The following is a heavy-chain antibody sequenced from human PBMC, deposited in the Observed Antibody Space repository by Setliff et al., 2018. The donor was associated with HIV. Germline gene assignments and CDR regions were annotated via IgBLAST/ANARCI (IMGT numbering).Heavy chain of an antibody. CDR2: IYSSGST. CDR3: ARGIAVAGPYFDY. D-gene: IGHD6-19*01. J-gene: IGHJ4*02. CDR1: GDSINSGTYY. V-gene: IGHV4-61*09. Sequence: SETLSLTCTVSGDSINSGTYYWSWIRQPAGKGLEWIGHIYSSGSTNYNPSLKSRVTISADTSKNQFSLNLSSVTAADTAVYYCARGIAVAGPYFDYWGQGTLVTVSS.